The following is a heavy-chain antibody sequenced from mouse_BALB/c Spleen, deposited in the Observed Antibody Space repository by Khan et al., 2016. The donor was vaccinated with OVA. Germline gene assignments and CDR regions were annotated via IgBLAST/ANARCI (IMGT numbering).Heavy chain of an antibody. Sequence: QIQLVQSGPELKKPGETVKISCKASGYTFTNYGMNWVKQSPGKALKWMGWINTYTGEPTYDDDFKGRFAFSLETSASTAYLQINNLKNEDTATYFCARPPYFSYTLDHWGQGTSVTVSS. CDR2: INTYTGEP. D-gene: IGHD2-10*01. CDR1: GYTFTNYG. CDR3: ARPPYFSYTLDH. V-gene: IGHV9-3-1*01. J-gene: IGHJ4*01.